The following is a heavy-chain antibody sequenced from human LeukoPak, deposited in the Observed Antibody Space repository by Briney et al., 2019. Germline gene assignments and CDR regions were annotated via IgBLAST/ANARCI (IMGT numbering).Heavy chain of an antibody. Sequence: NTSETLSLTCAVYGGSFSGYYWSWIRQPPGKGLEWIGEINHSGSTNYNPSLKSRVTISVDTSKNQFSLKLSSVTAADTAVYYCARHPRGSSGWRYYYYMDVWGKGTTVTISS. CDR2: INHSGST. CDR3: ARHPRGSSGWRYYYYMDV. J-gene: IGHJ6*03. V-gene: IGHV4-34*01. CDR1: GGSFSGYY. D-gene: IGHD6-19*01.